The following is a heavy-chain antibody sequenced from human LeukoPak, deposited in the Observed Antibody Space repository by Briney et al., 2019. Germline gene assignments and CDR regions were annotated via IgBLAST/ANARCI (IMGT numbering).Heavy chain of an antibody. Sequence: GGSLRLSCAASGFCFKNVWMSWVRQAPGKGLEWVGRIKSKTHGGTTDYAAAVKGRFTISRDDSKSTLYLQMNSLKTEDTALYYCTTWNYDILTGYSIWGQGTLVTVSS. CDR1: GFCFKNVW. D-gene: IGHD3-9*01. CDR3: TTWNYDILTGYSI. CDR2: IKSKTHGGTT. V-gene: IGHV3-15*01. J-gene: IGHJ4*02.